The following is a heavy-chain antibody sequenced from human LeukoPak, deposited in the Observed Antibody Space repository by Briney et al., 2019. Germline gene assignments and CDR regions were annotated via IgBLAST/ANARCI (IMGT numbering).Heavy chain of an antibody. CDR3: AKVGVSGAARLDY. V-gene: IGHV4-59*01. CDR2: IYYSGNT. J-gene: IGHJ4*02. Sequence: PSETLSLTCTVSGGSISSYYWSWIRQPPGKGLEWIGYIYYSGNTNYNPSLKSRVTISVDTSKNQFSLKLSSVTAADTAVYCCAKVGVSGAARLDYWGQGTLVTVSS. CDR1: GGSISSYY. D-gene: IGHD6-6*01.